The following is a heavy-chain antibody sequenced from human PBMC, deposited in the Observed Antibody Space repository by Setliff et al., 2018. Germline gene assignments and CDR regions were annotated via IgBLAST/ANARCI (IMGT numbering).Heavy chain of an antibody. Sequence: ASVKVSCKASGYTFTSYGISWVRQAPGQGLEWMGWINAGNGNTKYSQKFQGRVTITRDTSASTAYMELSSLRSEDTAVYYCARAGNTAMGGGYWGQGTLVTVSS. V-gene: IGHV1-3*01. CDR2: INAGNGNT. J-gene: IGHJ4*02. D-gene: IGHD5-18*01. CDR1: GYTFTSYG. CDR3: ARAGNTAMGGGY.